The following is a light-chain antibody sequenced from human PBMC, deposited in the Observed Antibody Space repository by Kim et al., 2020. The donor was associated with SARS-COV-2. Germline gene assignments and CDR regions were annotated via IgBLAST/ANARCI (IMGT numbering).Light chain of an antibody. CDR2: LNSDGSH. CDR1: SGHSNYV. Sequence: QLVLTQSPSVSASLGASVKLTCTLSSGHSNYVIAWHQQQPEKGPRFLMKLNSDGSHTKGDGIPDRFSGSSSGAERYLTISSLQSEDEADYYCQTWGTGILVVFGGATQLTVL. CDR3: QTWGTGILVV. V-gene: IGLV4-69*01. J-gene: IGLJ2*01.